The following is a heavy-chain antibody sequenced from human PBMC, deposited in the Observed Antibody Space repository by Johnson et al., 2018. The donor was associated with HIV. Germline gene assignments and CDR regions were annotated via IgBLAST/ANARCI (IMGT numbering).Heavy chain of an antibody. CDR3: ARGPITIFGVVTTGDAFDI. Sequence: MSWIRQAPGKGLEWVSYISSRGSTIYYADSVVKGRFTISRDNAKNSVFLQMNSLRAEDTAVYYCARGPITIFGVVTTGDAFDIWGQGTMVTVSS. V-gene: IGHV3-11*04. CDR2: ISSRGSTI. D-gene: IGHD3-3*01. J-gene: IGHJ3*02.